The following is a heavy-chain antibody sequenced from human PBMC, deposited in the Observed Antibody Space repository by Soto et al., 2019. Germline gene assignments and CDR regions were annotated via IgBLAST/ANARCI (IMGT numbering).Heavy chain of an antibody. V-gene: IGHV1-69*12. D-gene: IGHD2-15*01. Sequence: QVQLVQSGAEVKKPGSSVKVSCKASGGTFSSYAISWVRQAPGQGLEWMGGIIPIFGTANYAQKFQGRVTITADECTSTAYMGLSSLRSEETAVYYCARVGGGAIVVVVAATPTWFGPWGQGTLVTVSS. J-gene: IGHJ5*02. CDR2: IIPIFGTA. CDR1: GGTFSSYA. CDR3: ARVGGGAIVVVVAATPTWFGP.